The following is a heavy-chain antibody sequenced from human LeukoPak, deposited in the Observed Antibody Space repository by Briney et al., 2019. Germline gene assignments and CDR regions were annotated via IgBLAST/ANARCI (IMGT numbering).Heavy chain of an antibody. J-gene: IGHJ4*02. CDR3: ARATYYYDSSGYYRIYYFDY. D-gene: IGHD3-22*01. Sequence: GGSLRLSCAASGFPFRSNYMSWVRQAPGKGLEWVSVIYSGGGTYYADSVKGRFTISRDNSKNTLYLQMNSLRAEDTAVYYCARATYYYDSSGYYRIYYFDYWGQGTLVTVSS. CDR2: IYSGGGT. V-gene: IGHV3-66*01. CDR1: GFPFRSNY.